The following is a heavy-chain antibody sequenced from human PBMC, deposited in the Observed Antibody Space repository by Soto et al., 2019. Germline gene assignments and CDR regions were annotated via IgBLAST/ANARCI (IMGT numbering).Heavy chain of an antibody. V-gene: IGHV4-30-2*01. J-gene: IGHJ5*02. Sequence: QLQLLESGSGLVQPSQTLSLTCSVSGGSINSGRSSWNWIRQPPGKGLEWIAYISHSGSTYYTPSLKSRVTISVDRSMNQFSLKLTSLTAAESAVDYCVRESTLSGPNRFDTWGAGSLVTVSS. CDR2: ISHSGST. CDR3: VRESTLSGPNRFDT. D-gene: IGHD2-8*02. CDR1: GGSINSGRSS.